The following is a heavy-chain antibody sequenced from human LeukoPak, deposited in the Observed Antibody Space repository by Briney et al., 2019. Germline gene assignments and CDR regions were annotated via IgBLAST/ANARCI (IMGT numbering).Heavy chain of an antibody. V-gene: IGHV3-48*02. D-gene: IGHD3-10*01. CDR1: GFTLSSYS. J-gene: IGHJ4*02. CDR2: ISSSSGTI. CDR3: ARGGYYGSGSYQFDY. Sequence: GGSLRRSGAASGFTLSSYSLNWVRQAPGKGLEWVSYISSSSGTIYYADSVKGRFTISRDNAKNSLYLQMNSLRDEDTAVYYCARGGYYGSGSYQFDYWGQGTLVTVSS.